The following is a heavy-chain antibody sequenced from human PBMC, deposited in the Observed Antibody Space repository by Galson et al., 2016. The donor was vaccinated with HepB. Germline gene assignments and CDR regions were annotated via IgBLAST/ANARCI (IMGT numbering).Heavy chain of an antibody. J-gene: IGHJ6*02. V-gene: IGHV3-15*01. CDR3: TTDSDCSRTSCPPAPNYYYGLDV. CDR1: GFSFSNAW. CDR2: IKSKKDGGTT. Sequence: SLRLSCAASGFSFSNAWMTWVRQAPGKGLEWVGRIKSKKDGGTTDYAAPVKDRFTISRDDSKNTVYLQMNSLQTEDTAEYYCTTDSDCSRTSCPPAPNYYYGLDVWGQGTTVTVSS. D-gene: IGHD2-2*01.